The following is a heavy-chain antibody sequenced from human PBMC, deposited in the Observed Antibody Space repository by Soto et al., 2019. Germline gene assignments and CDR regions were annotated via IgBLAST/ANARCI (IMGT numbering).Heavy chain of an antibody. V-gene: IGHV4-30-4*01. Sequence: SETLSLTCTVSGGSISSGDYYWSWIRQPPGKGLEWIGYIYYSGSTYYNPSLKSRVTISVDTSKNQFSLKLSSVTAADTAVYYCARVQSDCISASCYTWFDPWGQGTLVTVSS. D-gene: IGHD2-2*02. CDR1: GGSISSGDYY. CDR3: ARVQSDCISASCYTWFDP. J-gene: IGHJ5*02. CDR2: IYYSGST.